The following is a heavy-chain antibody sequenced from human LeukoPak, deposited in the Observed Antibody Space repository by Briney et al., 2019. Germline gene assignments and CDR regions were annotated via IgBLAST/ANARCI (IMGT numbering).Heavy chain of an antibody. Sequence: PGGSLRLSCAASGFTFSSYAMSWVRQAPGKGLEWVSAISGSGDTTYYADSVKGRFTMSRDNSKNTLYLQMNSLRADDTAVYYCAKDSSGSPPFDYWGQGTLVTVSS. CDR1: GFTFSSYA. V-gene: IGHV3-23*01. CDR3: AKDSSGSPPFDY. J-gene: IGHJ4*02. D-gene: IGHD3-22*01. CDR2: ISGSGDTT.